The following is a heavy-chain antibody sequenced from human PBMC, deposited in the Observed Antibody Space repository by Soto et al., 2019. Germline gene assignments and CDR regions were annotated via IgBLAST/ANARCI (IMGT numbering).Heavy chain of an antibody. CDR2: IMPSFGTR. CDR3: ATSPGFGGYYVV. D-gene: IGHD3-10*02. V-gene: IGHV1-69*01. J-gene: IGHJ4*02. CDR1: GGTFSSKYA. Sequence: QVQLVQSGAEVKKPGSSVKVSCKASGGTFSSKYAISWVRQAPGQGLEWMGGIMPSFGTRNYAQRFQDRITLTADASMSTAHMELTSPTSQDTAVYYCATSPGFGGYYVVWGQGTLVTVSS.